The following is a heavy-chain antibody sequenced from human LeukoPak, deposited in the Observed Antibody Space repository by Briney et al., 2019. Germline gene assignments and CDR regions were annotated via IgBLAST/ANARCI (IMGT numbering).Heavy chain of an antibody. CDR2: ISSSSSNI. CDR1: GFTFSSYS. CDR3: ARTSSAFDI. Sequence: GGALRLSCAASGFTFSSYSMNWVRQAPGKGLEGVSYISSSSSNIYYADSVKGRFTISRDNAKNSLYLQMNSLRDEDTALYYCARTSSAFDIWGQGTMVTVSS. J-gene: IGHJ3*02. V-gene: IGHV3-48*02. D-gene: IGHD2-2*01.